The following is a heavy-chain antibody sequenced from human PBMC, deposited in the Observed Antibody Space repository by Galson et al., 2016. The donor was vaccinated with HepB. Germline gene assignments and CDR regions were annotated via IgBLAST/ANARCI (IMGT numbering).Heavy chain of an antibody. CDR2: IKQDGSEQ. D-gene: IGHD1/OR15-1a*01. V-gene: IGHV3-7*02. CDR1: GFTFSNYG. J-gene: IGHJ6*02. Sequence: SLRLSCAASGFTFSNYGMHWIRQVPGKRLECVANIKQDGSEQYYVDSVKGRFTISRDNAKKSLYLQMNSLRAEDTAVYYCVKQGKGAPYGMDVWGQGTTVTVSS. CDR3: VKQGKGAPYGMDV.